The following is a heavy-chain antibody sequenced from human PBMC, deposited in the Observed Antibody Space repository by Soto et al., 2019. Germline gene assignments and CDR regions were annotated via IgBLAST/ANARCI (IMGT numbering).Heavy chain of an antibody. CDR2: MSGSGART. J-gene: IGHJ5*02. CDR1: GFTFSSYA. CDR3: ARDPDESYFCSSTSCNNWFDP. V-gene: IGHV3-23*01. Sequence: GGSLRLSCAASGFTFSSYAMNWVRQAPGKGLEWVSAMSGSGARTYHADSVKGRFSISRDNSKNTLYLQMNSQRAEDTAIYYCARDPDESYFCSSTSCNNWFDPWGQGILVTVSS. D-gene: IGHD2-2*01.